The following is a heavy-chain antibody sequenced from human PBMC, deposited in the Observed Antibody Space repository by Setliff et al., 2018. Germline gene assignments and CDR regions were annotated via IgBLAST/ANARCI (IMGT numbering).Heavy chain of an antibody. CDR1: GGSISSGDYY. D-gene: IGHD6-6*01. J-gene: IGHJ6*03. CDR3: ATSIAARYYYYYMDV. Sequence: PSETLSLTCTVSGGSISSGDYYWSWIRQSPGKGLEWIGYIYSSGSTYYNPSLKSRVSISVDTSKNQFSLKLSSVTAADTAVYYCATSIAARYYYYYMDVWGKGTTVTVSS. CDR2: IYSSGST. V-gene: IGHV4-30-4*08.